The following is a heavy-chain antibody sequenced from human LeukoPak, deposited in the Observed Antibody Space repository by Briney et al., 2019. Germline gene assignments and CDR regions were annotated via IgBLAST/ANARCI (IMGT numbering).Heavy chain of an antibody. CDR2: INRNGST. CDR1: GGSFSNYY. Sequence: SETLSLTCAVDGGSFSNYYWSWIRQPPGKGLEWIGEINRNGSTNYNPSLKSRVTISIDTSKNQFSLRLNPVTAADTAVYYCARGSLYISGYHYPRLLDYWGQGTLVTVSS. D-gene: IGHD3-22*01. V-gene: IGHV4-34*01. CDR3: ARGSLYISGYHYPRLLDY. J-gene: IGHJ4*02.